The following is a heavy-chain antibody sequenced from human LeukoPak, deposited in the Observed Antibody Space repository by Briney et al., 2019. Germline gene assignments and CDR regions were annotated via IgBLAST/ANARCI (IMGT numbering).Heavy chain of an antibody. CDR3: ATLSVLGYCTNGVCSPQWDY. V-gene: IGHV1-24*01. CDR2: FDPEDGET. Sequence: GASVKVSCKVSGYTLTELSMHWVRQAPGKGLEWMGGFDPEDGETIYAQKFQGRVTMTEDTSTDTAYMELSSLRSEDTAVYYCATLSVLGYCTNGVCSPQWDYWGQGTLVTVSS. D-gene: IGHD2-8*01. J-gene: IGHJ4*02. CDR1: GYTLTELS.